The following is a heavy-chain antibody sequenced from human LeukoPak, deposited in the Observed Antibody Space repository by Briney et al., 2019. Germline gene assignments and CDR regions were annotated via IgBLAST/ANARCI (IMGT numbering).Heavy chain of an antibody. D-gene: IGHD3-10*01. Sequence: PGRSLRLSCAASGFSFRSYGIHWVRQAPGKGLEWVAVIWYDGSKKYYADSVKGRFTISRDNSKNTLYLQMDSLRAEDTAVYYCARENTMVRGVTLYYFDCWGQGTLVTVSS. V-gene: IGHV3-33*01. CDR3: ARENTMVRGVTLYYFDC. CDR1: GFSFRSYG. J-gene: IGHJ4*02. CDR2: IWYDGSKK.